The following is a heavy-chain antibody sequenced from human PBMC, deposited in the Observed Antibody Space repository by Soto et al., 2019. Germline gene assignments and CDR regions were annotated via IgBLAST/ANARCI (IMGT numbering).Heavy chain of an antibody. D-gene: IGHD5-18*01. V-gene: IGHV4-31*03. CDR1: GGSISSEGYY. CDR3: ARGRGYSYGPYYFDY. Sequence: SETLSLTCTVSGGSISSEGYYWSWFRQLPGKGLEWIGDIYYSGTTYHNPSLRSRLTISGDASKNQFSLKLSSVTAADTALYYCARGRGYSYGPYYFDYWGQGTLVTVSS. J-gene: IGHJ4*02. CDR2: IYYSGTT.